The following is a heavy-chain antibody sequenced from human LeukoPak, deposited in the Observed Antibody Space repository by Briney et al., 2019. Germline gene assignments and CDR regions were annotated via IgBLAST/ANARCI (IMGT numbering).Heavy chain of an antibody. J-gene: IGHJ3*02. CDR2: INPNSGGT. Sequence: ASVKVSCKASGYTFTGYFMHWVRQAPGQGLEWMGWINPNSGGTNYAQKFQGRVTLTRDTSISTAYMELSRLTSDDTAVYYCARDILTDDAFDIWGQGTMVTVSS. CDR3: ARDILTDDAFDI. V-gene: IGHV1-2*02. D-gene: IGHD7-27*01. CDR1: GYTFTGYF.